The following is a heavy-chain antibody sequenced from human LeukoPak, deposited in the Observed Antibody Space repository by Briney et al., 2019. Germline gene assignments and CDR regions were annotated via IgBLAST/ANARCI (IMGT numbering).Heavy chain of an antibody. CDR3: ARRGSSSGKNNWFDP. J-gene: IGHJ5*02. D-gene: IGHD3-10*01. Sequence: PSETLSLTCTVSGGSISSYYWSWIRQPPGKGLEWIVYIYYSGSTNYNPSLKSRVTISVDTSKNQFSLKLSSVTAADTAVYYCARRGSSSGKNNWFDPWGQGTLVTVSS. V-gene: IGHV4-59*01. CDR2: IYYSGST. CDR1: GGSISSYY.